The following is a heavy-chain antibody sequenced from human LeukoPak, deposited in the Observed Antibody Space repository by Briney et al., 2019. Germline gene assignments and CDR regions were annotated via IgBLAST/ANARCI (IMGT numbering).Heavy chain of an antibody. Sequence: GGSLRLSCAASEFTFSDYHMSWIRQAPGKGLEWVSYISSSGSTIYYADSVKGRFTISRDNAKNSLYLQMNSLRAEDTAVYYCARDLGYRIVGATRGSWFDPWGQGTLVTVSS. CDR2: ISSSGSTI. J-gene: IGHJ5*02. V-gene: IGHV3-11*01. D-gene: IGHD1-26*01. CDR1: EFTFSDYH. CDR3: ARDLGYRIVGATRGSWFDP.